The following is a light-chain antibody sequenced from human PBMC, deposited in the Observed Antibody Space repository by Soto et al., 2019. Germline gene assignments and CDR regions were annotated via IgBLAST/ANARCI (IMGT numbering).Light chain of an antibody. CDR3: QQYLIYPLT. CDR2: KAS. V-gene: IGKV1-5*03. Sequence: DIQMTQSPSTLAASVGDRVTITCRASQNINSWLAWYQQKPGKAPKLLIYKASNLENGVPSRFSGSGSGTEFTVTISSLQPDDFANSYCQQYLIYPLTFGGGTKVEIK. J-gene: IGKJ4*01. CDR1: QNINSW.